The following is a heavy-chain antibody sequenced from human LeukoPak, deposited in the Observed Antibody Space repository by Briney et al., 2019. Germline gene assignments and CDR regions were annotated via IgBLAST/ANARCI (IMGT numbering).Heavy chain of an antibody. Sequence: GGSLTLSCAASGFTFSSYSMNWVRQPPGKGLEWVSRISWNGGSTRYADSVKGRFTISSDNAKTSMYLHMNSLRPEDTALYYCARDGGWYKRGLDYYYYYMDVWGKGTTVTVSS. CDR3: ARDGGWYKRGLDYYYYYMDV. J-gene: IGHJ6*03. CDR1: GFTFSSYS. CDR2: ISWNGGST. V-gene: IGHV3-20*04. D-gene: IGHD6-19*01.